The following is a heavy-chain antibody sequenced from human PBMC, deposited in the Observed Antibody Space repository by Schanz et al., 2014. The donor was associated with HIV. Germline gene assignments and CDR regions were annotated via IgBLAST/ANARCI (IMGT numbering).Heavy chain of an antibody. CDR1: GYSFSSYG. CDR2: ISVYHNKT. V-gene: IGHV1-18*01. Sequence: QVQVVQSGAEVKKPGASVKVSCKASGYSFSSYGLSWVRQAPGQGLEWMGWISVYHNKTNYAQKLQGRVTMTTDTSTSTAYMELRSLRSDDTAVYYCARGALYYYDSTGYYHLDYWGQGTLVTVSS. J-gene: IGHJ4*02. D-gene: IGHD3-22*01. CDR3: ARGALYYYDSTGYYHLDY.